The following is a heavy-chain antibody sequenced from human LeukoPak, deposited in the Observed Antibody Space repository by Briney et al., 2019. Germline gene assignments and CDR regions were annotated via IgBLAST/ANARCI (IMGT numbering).Heavy chain of an antibody. CDR2: IIPIFGTA. V-gene: IGHV1-69*06. J-gene: IGHJ4*02. D-gene: IGHD5-24*01. Sequence: ASMKVSCKASGGTFSSYAISWVRQAPGQGLEWMGGIIPIFGTANYAQKFQGRVTITADKSTSTAYMELNSLRSEDTAVYYCARGRWLQFAYFDYWGQGTLVTVSS. CDR3: ARGRWLQFAYFDY. CDR1: GGTFSSYA.